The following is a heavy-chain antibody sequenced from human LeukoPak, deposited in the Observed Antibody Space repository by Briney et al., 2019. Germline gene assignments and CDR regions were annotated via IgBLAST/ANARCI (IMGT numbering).Heavy chain of an antibody. J-gene: IGHJ4*02. Sequence: ASVKVSCKASGYTFTGYYMHWVRQAPGQGLEWMGRINPNSGGTNYAQKFQGRVTMTRDTPISTAYMELSRLRSDDTAVYYCARESWGYSGYDTIFDYWGQGTLVTVSS. CDR3: ARESWGYSGYDTIFDY. CDR1: GYTFTGYY. CDR2: INPNSGGT. V-gene: IGHV1-2*06. D-gene: IGHD5-12*01.